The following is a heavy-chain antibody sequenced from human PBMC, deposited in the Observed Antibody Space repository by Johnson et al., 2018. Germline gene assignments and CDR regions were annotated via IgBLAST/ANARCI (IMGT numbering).Heavy chain of an antibody. CDR3: ARDSRFKGNYDYDYRDV. CDR1: GFTFSSYW. CDR2: INSDGSST. V-gene: IGHV3-74*01. Sequence: EVQLVEPGGGLVQPGRSLRLSCATSGFTFSSYWMHWVRQAPGKGLVWVSRINSDGSSTSYADSVQGRFTIPRDNAKNTLYLQLNSLSAEDTAVYDCARDSRFKGNYDYDYRDVWGKGTTVTVSS. J-gene: IGHJ6*03.